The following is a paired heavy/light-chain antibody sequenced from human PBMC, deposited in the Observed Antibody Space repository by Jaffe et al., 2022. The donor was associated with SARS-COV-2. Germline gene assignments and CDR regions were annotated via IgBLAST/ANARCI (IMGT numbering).Light chain of an antibody. CDR1: QSVSSY. V-gene: IGKV3-15*01. J-gene: IGKJ4*01. CDR2: GAS. CDR3: QQYDKWPLT. Sequence: EIVMTQSPATLSVSPGERATLSCRASQSVSSYLAWYQQKPGQAPRLLIYGASTRATGIPAGFSGSGSGTEFTLTISSLQAEDFAVYYCQQYDKWPLTFGGGTRVENK.
Heavy chain of an antibody. CDR2: MYNSRNT. CDR1: GLSISSGYY. J-gene: IGHJ4*02. CDR3: ARQFCSGINCYAALHFDL. D-gene: IGHD3-3*02. V-gene: IGHV4-38-2*02. Sequence: QVQLQESGPGLVKPSETLSLTCTVAGLSISSGYYWGWIRQSPGEGLEWIGSMYNSRNTFYNPSLTGRVTISVDTSKNQLSLTLTSVTAADTAVYYCARQFCSGINCYAALHFDLWGQGTLVTVSS.